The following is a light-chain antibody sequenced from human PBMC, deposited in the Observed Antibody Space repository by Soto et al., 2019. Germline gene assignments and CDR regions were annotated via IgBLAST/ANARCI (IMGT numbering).Light chain of an antibody. CDR3: QSYDSSLSGYV. J-gene: IGLJ1*01. Sequence: VLTQPPSVSGAPGQRVTISCTGSSSNIGAGYDVHWYQQLPGTAPKLPIYGNSNRPSGVPDRFSGSKSGTSASLAITGLQAEDEADYYCQSYDSSLSGYVFGTGTKVTVL. V-gene: IGLV1-40*01. CDR2: GNS. CDR1: SSNIGAGYD.